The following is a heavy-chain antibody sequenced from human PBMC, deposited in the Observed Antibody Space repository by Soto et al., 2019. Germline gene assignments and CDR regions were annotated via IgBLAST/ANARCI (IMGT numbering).Heavy chain of an antibody. CDR3: ASGYTPSDDAFYI. V-gene: IGHV3-74*01. D-gene: IGHD3-16*02. J-gene: IGHJ3*02. Sequence: VQLVESGGGVVQPGGSLRLSCAASGFTFSSYWMHWVRQAPGKGLVWVSRMNSDGSSTSYADYVQGRFTISRDNAKHTLHLQMNGLRAEDTDVYHFASGYTPSDDAFYIWGQGTMVTVSS. CDR2: MNSDGSST. CDR1: GFTFSSYW.